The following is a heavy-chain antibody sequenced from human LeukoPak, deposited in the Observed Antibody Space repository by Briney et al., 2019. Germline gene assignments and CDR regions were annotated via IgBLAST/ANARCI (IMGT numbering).Heavy chain of an antibody. CDR1: GFTFSDYY. D-gene: IGHD1-26*01. Sequence: GGSLRLSCAASGFTFSDYYMTWIRQAPGKGLEWVLYISTSGTTIYYADSVKGRFTISTDNAKNSLYLQMNSLRSEDTAVYYCATVGKVGATKDYWGQGTLVTVSS. J-gene: IGHJ4*02. V-gene: IGHV3-11*01. CDR2: ISTSGTTI. CDR3: ATVGKVGATKDY.